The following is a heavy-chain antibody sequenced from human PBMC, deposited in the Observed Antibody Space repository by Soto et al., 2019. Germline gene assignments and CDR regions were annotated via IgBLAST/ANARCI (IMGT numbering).Heavy chain of an antibody. D-gene: IGHD3-16*01. CDR3: XXXXXXXXFGAA. Sequence: EVQLVESGGGLIQPGESLRLSCSTSGFTFSDSYMDWVRQAPGKGLEWVGRTKNKAASYATEYAASVKGRFSISRDHSQNSLYLQMNSLXIEXTAXXYXXXXXXXXXFGAAWGQGTQVIVSS. V-gene: IGHV3-72*01. CDR2: TKNKAASYAT. CDR1: GFTFSDSY. J-gene: IGHJ4*02.